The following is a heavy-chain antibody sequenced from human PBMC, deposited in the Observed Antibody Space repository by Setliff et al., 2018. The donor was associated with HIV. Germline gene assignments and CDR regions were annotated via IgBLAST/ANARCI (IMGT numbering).Heavy chain of an antibody. CDR2: INHSGST. CDR1: GGSFSGYY. CDR3: ARVSSTFNFWSGYEYFQH. V-gene: IGHV4-34*01. J-gene: IGHJ1*01. Sequence: PSETLSLTCAVYGGSFSGYYWSWIRQPPGKGLEWIGEINHSGSTNYNPSLKSRVTISVDTSKNQFSLKLSSVTAADTAVYYCARVSSTFNFWSGYEYFQHWGQGTLVTVSS. D-gene: IGHD3-3*01.